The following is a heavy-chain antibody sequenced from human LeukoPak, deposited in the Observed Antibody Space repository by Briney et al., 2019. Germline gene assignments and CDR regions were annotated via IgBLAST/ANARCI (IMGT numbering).Heavy chain of an antibody. V-gene: IGHV1-2*02. CDR1: GFTFTGYY. J-gene: IGHJ4*02. D-gene: IGHD4-23*01. CDR3: ARDSYVGNWSLAY. Sequence: ASVKVSCMASGFTFTGYYIHWVRQAPGQGLEWMGWVNPNNGGTNYAQMFQGRVTMTRDTSISTAYMELSRLTSDDTAVYYCARDSYVGNWSLAYWGQGTLVTVSS. CDR2: VNPNNGGT.